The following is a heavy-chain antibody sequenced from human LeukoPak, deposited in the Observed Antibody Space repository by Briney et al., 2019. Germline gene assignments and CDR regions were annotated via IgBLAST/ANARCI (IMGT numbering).Heavy chain of an antibody. CDR3: ARGDYSYYYGSGSSFDY. J-gene: IGHJ4*02. D-gene: IGHD3-10*01. CDR1: GYTFTSYC. CDR2: INPSGGST. Sequence: ASVRVSCKASGYTFTSYCMHWVRQAPGQGLEWMGIINPSGGSTSYAQKFQGRVTMTRDMSTSTVYMELSSLRSEDTAVYYCARGDYSYYYGSGSSFDYWGQGTLVTVSS. V-gene: IGHV1-46*01.